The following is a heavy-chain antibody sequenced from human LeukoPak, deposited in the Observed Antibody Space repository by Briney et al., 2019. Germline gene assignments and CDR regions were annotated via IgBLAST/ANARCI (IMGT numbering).Heavy chain of an antibody. CDR3: ARLTKWGNSSGWFPPLAYYYYYMDV. Sequence: SETLSLTCTVSGGSISSGSYYWSWIRQPAGKGLEWIGRIYTSGSTNYNPSLKSRVTISVDTSKNQFSLKLSSVTAADTAVYYCARLTKWGNSSGWFPPLAYYYYYMDVWGKGTTVTVSS. V-gene: IGHV4-61*02. J-gene: IGHJ6*03. CDR2: IYTSGST. D-gene: IGHD6-19*01. CDR1: GGSISSGSYY.